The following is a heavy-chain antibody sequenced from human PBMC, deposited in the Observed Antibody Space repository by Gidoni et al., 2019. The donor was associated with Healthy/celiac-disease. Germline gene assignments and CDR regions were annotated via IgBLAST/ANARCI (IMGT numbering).Heavy chain of an antibody. CDR1: GGSISSYY. V-gene: IGHV4-59*01. CDR2: IYYSGST. D-gene: IGHD6-13*01. J-gene: IGHJ4*02. Sequence: QVQLQESGPGLVKPSETLSLTCTVSGGSISSYYWSWIRQPPGKGLEWIGYIYYSGSTNYNPSLKSRVTISVDTSKNQFSLKLSSVTAADTAVYYCARSPPHIAAGINYFDYWGQGTLVTVSS. CDR3: ARSPPHIAAGINYFDY.